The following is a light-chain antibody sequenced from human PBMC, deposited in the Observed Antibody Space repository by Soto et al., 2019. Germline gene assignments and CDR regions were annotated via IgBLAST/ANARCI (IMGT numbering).Light chain of an antibody. V-gene: IGKV4-1*01. J-gene: IGKJ4*01. CDR1: QSVLYRSNSKNY. CDR3: QQYYSTPLS. CDR2: WAS. Sequence: DLVMTQSPASLAVSLGERATINCKSSQSVLYRSNSKNYLAWYQQKPGQPPRLLISWASTRESGVPDRFSGSGSGTDFTLTISSLQAEDVAVYYCQQYYSTPLSFGGGTKVDIK.